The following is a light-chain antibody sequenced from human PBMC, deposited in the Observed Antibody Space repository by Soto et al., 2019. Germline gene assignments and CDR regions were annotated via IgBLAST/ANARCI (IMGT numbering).Light chain of an antibody. CDR3: QQYGSSGYT. CDR1: QSVSSSY. Sequence: EIVLTQSPGTLSLSPGERATLSCSASQSVSSSYLAWYQQKPGQTPRLLIYGASSRATGIPDRFSGSGSGTDFTLTISRLEPEDFALYYCQQYGSSGYTFGQGTKLEIK. J-gene: IGKJ2*01. V-gene: IGKV3-20*01. CDR2: GAS.